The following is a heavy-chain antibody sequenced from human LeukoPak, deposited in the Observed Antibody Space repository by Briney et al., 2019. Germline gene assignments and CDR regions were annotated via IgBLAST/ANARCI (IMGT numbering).Heavy chain of an antibody. CDR3: ARRLSLRFDAFAV. Sequence: GGSLRLACAASGFTVTDYAMTWIRQSPGKGLEWVSSMSDIGPNTYYADSVKGRFTISRDTSKNTLFLQMNSLRAEDTALYFCARRLSLRFDAFAVWGPGTVVTVSS. J-gene: IGHJ3*01. CDR2: MSDIGPNT. V-gene: IGHV3-23*01. CDR1: GFTVTDYA. D-gene: IGHD3-3*01.